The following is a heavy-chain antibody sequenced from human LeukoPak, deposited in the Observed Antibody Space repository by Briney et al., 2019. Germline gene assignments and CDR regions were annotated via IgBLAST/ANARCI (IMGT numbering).Heavy chain of an antibody. CDR3: ARVSVEMALGY. J-gene: IGHJ4*02. Sequence: ASEKVSCKASGYTFTSYYMHWVRQAPGQGLEWMGIINPSGGSTSYAQKFQGRVTMTRDTSTSTVYMELSSLRSEDTAVYYCARVSVEMALGYWGQGTLVTVSS. D-gene: IGHD5-24*01. V-gene: IGHV1-46*01. CDR2: INPSGGST. CDR1: GYTFTSYY.